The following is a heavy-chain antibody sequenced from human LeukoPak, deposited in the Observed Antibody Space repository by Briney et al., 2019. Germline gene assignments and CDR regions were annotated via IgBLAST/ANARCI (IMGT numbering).Heavy chain of an antibody. CDR3: AKNKPVYGDLDAFDI. CDR1: GFTFSSYA. V-gene: IGHV3-30-3*02. Sequence: PGGSLRLSCAASGFTFSSYAMHWVRQAPGKGLEWVAVISYDGSNKYYADSVKGRFTISRDDSKNTLYLQMNSLRAEDTAVYYCAKNKPVYGDLDAFDIWGQGTMVTVSS. J-gene: IGHJ3*02. D-gene: IGHD4-17*01. CDR2: ISYDGSNK.